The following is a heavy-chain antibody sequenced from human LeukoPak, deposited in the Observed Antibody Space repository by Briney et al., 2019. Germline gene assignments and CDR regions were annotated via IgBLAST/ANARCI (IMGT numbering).Heavy chain of an antibody. CDR3: ARVSCSGVSCYHYYYYMDV. CDR2: INPNSGGT. J-gene: IGHJ6*03. V-gene: IGHV1-2*02. CDR1: GYTFTGYY. D-gene: IGHD2-15*01. Sequence: ASVKVSCKASGYTFTGYYMHWVRQAPGHGLGWMGWINPNSGGTNYAQKFQGRVTMTRDTSISTAYMELSRLRSDDTAVYYCARVSCSGVSCYHYYYYMDVWGRGTTVTVSS.